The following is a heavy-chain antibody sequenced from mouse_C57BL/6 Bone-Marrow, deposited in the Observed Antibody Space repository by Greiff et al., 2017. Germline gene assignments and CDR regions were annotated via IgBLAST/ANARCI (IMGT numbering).Heavy chain of an antibody. CDR2: INYDGSST. Sequence: EVQLQESEGGLVQPGSSLKLSCTASGFTFSDYYMAWVRQVPEKGLEWVANINYDGSSTYYLVSLQGRFIISSDNAKNILYLQMSSLKSEDTATDYCSRDSNYDGSSPYWYIDDWGTGTAVTVSS. V-gene: IGHV5-16*01. J-gene: IGHJ1*03. CDR1: GFTFSDYY. D-gene: IGHD1-1*01. CDR3: SRDSNYDGSSPYWYIDD.